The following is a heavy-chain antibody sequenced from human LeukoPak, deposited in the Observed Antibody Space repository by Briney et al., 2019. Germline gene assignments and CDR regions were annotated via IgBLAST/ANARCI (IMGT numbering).Heavy chain of an antibody. CDR3: AREAFSSGYYDDY. Sequence: SETLSLTCTVSGYSISSGYYWGWIRQPPGKGLEWIGSIFHSGSSYYNPSLKSRATISVDTSKNQFSLKLRSVTAADTAVYYCAREAFSSGYYDDYWGQGTLVTVSS. CDR2: IFHSGSS. J-gene: IGHJ4*02. V-gene: IGHV4-38-2*02. CDR1: GYSISSGYY. D-gene: IGHD3-22*01.